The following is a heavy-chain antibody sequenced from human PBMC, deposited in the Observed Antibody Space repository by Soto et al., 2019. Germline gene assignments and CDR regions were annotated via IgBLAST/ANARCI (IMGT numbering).Heavy chain of an antibody. J-gene: IGHJ6*02. Sequence: ASVKVSCKVSGYTLTELSMHWVRQAPGKGLEWMGGFDPEDGETIYAQKFQGRVTMTEDTSTDTAYMELSSLRSEDTAVYYCARLNPRYYDSSGYPLGYGMDVWGQGTTVTVSS. D-gene: IGHD3-22*01. CDR3: ARLNPRYYDSSGYPLGYGMDV. CDR2: FDPEDGET. CDR1: GYTLTELS. V-gene: IGHV1-24*01.